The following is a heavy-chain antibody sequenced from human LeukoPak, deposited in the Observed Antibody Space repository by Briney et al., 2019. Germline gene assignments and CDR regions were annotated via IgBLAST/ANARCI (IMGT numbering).Heavy chain of an antibody. CDR1: GGSISSDNYY. D-gene: IGHD5-24*01. CDR3: ARETEMAPDY. Sequence: PSETLSLTCTVSGGSISSDNYYWTWIRQPAGKGLEWIGHIYTSGTTNYNPSLKSRVTILLDTSKNQFSLKLSSVTAADTAVYYCARETEMAPDYWGQGTLVTVSS. V-gene: IGHV4-61*09. CDR2: IYTSGTT. J-gene: IGHJ4*02.